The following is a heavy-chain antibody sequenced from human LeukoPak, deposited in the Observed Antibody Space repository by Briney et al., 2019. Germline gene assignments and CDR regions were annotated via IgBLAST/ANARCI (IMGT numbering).Heavy chain of an antibody. J-gene: IGHJ6*02. V-gene: IGHV1-18*01. CDR3: AREEDYYDSSGPPQEWYYGMDV. CDR2: ISAYNGNT. Sequence: GASVKVSCKASGYTFTSYGISWVREAPGQGLEWMGWISAYNGNTNYAQKLQGRVTMTTDTSTSTAYMELRSLRSDDTAVYYCAREEDYYDSSGPPQEWYYGMDVWGQGTTVTVSS. CDR1: GYTFTSYG. D-gene: IGHD3-22*01.